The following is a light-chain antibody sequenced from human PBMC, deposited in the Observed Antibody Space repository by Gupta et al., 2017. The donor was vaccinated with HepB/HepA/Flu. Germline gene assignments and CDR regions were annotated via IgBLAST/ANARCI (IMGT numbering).Light chain of an antibody. CDR3: SAWDSSLSAHV. CDR1: SDNVGSRG. CDR2: RSN. V-gene: IGLV10-54*04. J-gene: IGLJ1*01. Sequence: QAGLTQPPSVSKALRQTATLTCTGNSDNVGSRGVVWLQQHPGHPPKLLSYRSNNRPSGISERFSASRSGNTASLTITGLQPEDEADYFCSAWDSSLSAHVFGTGTKVTVL.